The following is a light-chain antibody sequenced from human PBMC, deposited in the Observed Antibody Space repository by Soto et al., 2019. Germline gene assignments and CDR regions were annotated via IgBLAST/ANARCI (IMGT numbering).Light chain of an antibody. CDR3: SSYTSTSTYV. CDR1: SSDVGSSNG. Sequence: QSALTQPPSVSGSPGQSVTISCTGTSSDVGSSNGVSWYQQPPGTAPKLMIYDVSNRPSGVPDRFSGSKSGNTASLTISGLQAEDEADYYCSSYTSTSTYVFGTGTKVTV. J-gene: IGLJ1*01. CDR2: DVS. V-gene: IGLV2-18*02.